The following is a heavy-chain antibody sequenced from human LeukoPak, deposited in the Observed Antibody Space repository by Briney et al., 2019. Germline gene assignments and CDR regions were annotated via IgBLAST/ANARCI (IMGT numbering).Heavy chain of an antibody. V-gene: IGHV3-64D*06. CDR2: ITSNGGSA. D-gene: IGHD6-13*01. CDR1: GFTFGNYA. Sequence: GGSLRLSCAASGFTFGNYAMSWVRQAPGKGLEYVSAITSNGGSAYYADSVKGRFTISRDNSRNTLSLQMSSLRAEDTAVYYCVGFRATAGLYWGQGTLVTVSS. CDR3: VGFRATAGLY. J-gene: IGHJ4*02.